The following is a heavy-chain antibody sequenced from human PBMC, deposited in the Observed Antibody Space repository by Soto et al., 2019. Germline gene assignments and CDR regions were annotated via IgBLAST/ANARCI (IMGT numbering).Heavy chain of an antibody. V-gene: IGHV4-30-4*01. CDR3: ARALGDYYDSSGYYYNWFDP. D-gene: IGHD3-22*01. J-gene: IGHJ5*02. Sequence: SETLSLTCTVSGGSISSGDYYWSWIRQPPGKGLEWIGYIYYSGSTYYNPSLKSRVTISVDTSKNQFSLKLSSVTAADTAVYYCARALGDYYDSSGYYYNWFDPWGQGTLVTVSS. CDR2: IYYSGST. CDR1: GGSISSGDYY.